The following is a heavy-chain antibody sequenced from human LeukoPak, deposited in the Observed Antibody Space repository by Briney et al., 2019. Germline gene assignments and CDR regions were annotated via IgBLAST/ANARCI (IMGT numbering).Heavy chain of an antibody. Sequence: GSLRLSCEASGFTFSSYWMHWVRQAPGKGLVWVSRIIGDGSSISYADSVKGRFTISRDNAKNTLYLQMNSLTGDDTAVYYCARPPSMLRGVIDYWGQGALVTVSS. CDR3: ARPPSMLRGVIDY. CDR1: GFTFSSYW. V-gene: IGHV3-74*01. J-gene: IGHJ4*02. D-gene: IGHD3-10*01. CDR2: IIGDGSSI.